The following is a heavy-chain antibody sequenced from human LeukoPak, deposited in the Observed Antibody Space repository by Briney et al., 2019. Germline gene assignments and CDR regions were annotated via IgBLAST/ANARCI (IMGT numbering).Heavy chain of an antibody. CDR3: AKAGEASGSYPGYYYYYYMDV. CDR2: ISGSGGST. J-gene: IGHJ6*03. V-gene: IGHV3-23*01. Sequence: GGSLRLSCAGAGFTFSSYTMNWVRQAPGKGLEWVSAISGSGGSTYYADSVKGRFAISRDNSKNTLYLQMNSLRAEDTAVYYCAKAGEASGSYPGYYYYYYMDVWGKGTTVTVSS. D-gene: IGHD1-26*01. CDR1: GFTFSSYT.